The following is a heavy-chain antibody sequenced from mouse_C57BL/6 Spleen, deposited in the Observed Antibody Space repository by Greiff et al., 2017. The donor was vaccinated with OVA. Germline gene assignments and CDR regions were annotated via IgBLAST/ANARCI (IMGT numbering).Heavy chain of an antibody. J-gene: IGHJ2*01. CDR3: ARYKPGTSLLDY. V-gene: IGHV7-3*01. CDR1: GFTFTDYY. Sequence: EVQGVESGGGLVQPGGSLSLSCAASGFTFTDYYMSWVRQPPGKALEWLGFIRNKANGYTTEYSASVKGRFTISRDNSQSILYLQMNALRAEDSATYYCARYKPGTSLLDYWGQGTTLTVSS. CDR2: IRNKANGYTT. D-gene: IGHD4-1*01.